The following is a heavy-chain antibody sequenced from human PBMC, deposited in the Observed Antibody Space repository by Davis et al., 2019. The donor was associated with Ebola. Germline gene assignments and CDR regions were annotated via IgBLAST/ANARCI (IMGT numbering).Heavy chain of an antibody. D-gene: IGHD2-21*02. J-gene: IGHJ2*01. CDR2: IYHGGIT. CDR3: ARLARTALIDYHYFDI. CDR1: GDSVSSRNW. V-gene: IGHV4-4*02. Sequence: MPSETLSLTCAVSGDSVSSRNWWSWVRQSPGKGLEWIGEIYHGGITKYNPSLKSRVTMSVDMSKNQFSLRLTSVTAADTAMYYCARLARTALIDYHYFDIWGRGTLVTVSS.